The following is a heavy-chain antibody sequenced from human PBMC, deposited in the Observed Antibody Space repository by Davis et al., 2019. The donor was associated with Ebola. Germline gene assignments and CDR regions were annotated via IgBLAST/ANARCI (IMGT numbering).Heavy chain of an antibody. J-gene: IGHJ4*02. V-gene: IGHV3-30*03. CDR2: ISYDRSNK. D-gene: IGHD3-22*01. CDR1: GFTFSSYG. CDR3: ATQGANYYDSSGYYEY. Sequence: GGSLRLSCAASGFTFSSYGMHWVRQAPGKGLEWVAVISYDRSNKYYADSVKGRFTISRDNSKNTLYLQMNSLRAEDTAVYYCATQGANYYDSSGYYEYWGQGTLVTVSS.